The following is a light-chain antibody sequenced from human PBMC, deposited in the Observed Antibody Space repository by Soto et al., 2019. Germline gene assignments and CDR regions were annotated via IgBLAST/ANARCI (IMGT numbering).Light chain of an antibody. CDR1: SSDVGIYNS. V-gene: IGLV2-8*01. CDR3: SSYAGSNNVI. J-gene: IGLJ2*01. CDR2: EVN. Sequence: QSALTQPPSASGSPEQSVTFSCTGTSSDVGIYNSVSWYQHHPGKAPKLMIYEVNKRPSGVPDRFSGSKSGSTASLTVSGLQADDEADYYCSSYAGSNNVIFGGGTKLTVL.